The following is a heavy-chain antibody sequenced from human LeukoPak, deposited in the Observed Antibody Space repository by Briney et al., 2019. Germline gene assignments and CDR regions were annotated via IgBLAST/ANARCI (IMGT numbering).Heavy chain of an antibody. CDR2: INTNTGNP. J-gene: IGHJ4*02. D-gene: IGHD6-13*01. Sequence: ASVKVSCNASGYTFTSYAMNWVRQAPGQGLEWMGWINTNTGNPTYAQGFTGRFVFSLDTSVSTAYLQISSLKAEDTAVYYCARDLGGSSWYRERSFDYWGQGTLVTVSS. CDR1: GYTFTSYA. CDR3: ARDLGGSSWYRERSFDY. V-gene: IGHV7-4-1*02.